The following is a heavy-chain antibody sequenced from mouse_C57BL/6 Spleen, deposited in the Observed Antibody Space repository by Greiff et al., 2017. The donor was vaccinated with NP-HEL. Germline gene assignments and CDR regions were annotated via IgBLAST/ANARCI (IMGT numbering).Heavy chain of an antibody. CDR2: INPNNGGT. Sequence: EVQLQQSGPELVKPGASVKISCKASGYTFTDYYMNWVKPSHGKSLEWIGDINPNNGGTSYNQKFKGKATLTVDKSSSTAYMDLRSLTSEDSAVYYCELGRDYYLDYWGQGTTLTVSS. CDR1: GYTFTDYY. V-gene: IGHV1-26*01. D-gene: IGHD3-1*01. CDR3: ELGRDYYLDY. J-gene: IGHJ2*01.